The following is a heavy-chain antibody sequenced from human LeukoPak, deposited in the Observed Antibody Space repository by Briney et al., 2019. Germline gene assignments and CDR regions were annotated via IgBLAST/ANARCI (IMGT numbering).Heavy chain of an antibody. D-gene: IGHD5-18*01. V-gene: IGHV4-59*12. J-gene: IGHJ4*02. CDR1: GGSISSYY. CDR2: IYYSGST. Sequence: SETLSLTCTVSGGSISSYYWSWIRQPPGKGLEWIGYIYYSGSTNYNPSLKSRVTISVDTSKNQFSLKLSSVTAADTAVYYCARGHVDTAMGNDYWGQGTLVTVSS. CDR3: ARGHVDTAMGNDY.